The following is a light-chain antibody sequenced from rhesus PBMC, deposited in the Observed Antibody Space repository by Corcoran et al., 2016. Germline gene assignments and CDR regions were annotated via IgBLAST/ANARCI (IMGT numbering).Light chain of an antibody. CDR3: SSCAGSNTFI. CDR2: GVT. V-gene: IGLV2-32*02. CDR1: SSDIGGYNY. Sequence: QAALTQPRSVSGSPGQSVTISCTGTSSDIGGYNYVSWYQQHSGTAPKLLISGVTKRPSGVSDRFSGSKSGDTASLTISGLQAEDEADYYCSSCAGSNTFIFGSGTRLTVL. J-gene: IGLJ1*01.